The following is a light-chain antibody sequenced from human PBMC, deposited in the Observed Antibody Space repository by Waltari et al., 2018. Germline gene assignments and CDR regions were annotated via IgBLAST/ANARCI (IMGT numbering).Light chain of an antibody. CDR3: QQRRNWPLT. CDR1: QSVGTY. J-gene: IGKJ4*01. Sequence: EIVLIQSPAILSFSPGERATLSCRASQSVGTYLAWYQQRPGQSPRLLIYDTYYRATGIPARFSGSGSETDFTLTISSLQPEDFAVYYCQQRRNWPLTFGGGTRVQI. V-gene: IGKV3-11*01. CDR2: DTY.